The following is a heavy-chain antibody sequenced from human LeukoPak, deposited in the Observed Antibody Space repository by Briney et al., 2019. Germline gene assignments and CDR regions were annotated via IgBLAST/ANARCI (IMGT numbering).Heavy chain of an antibody. CDR2: INAGNGYT. CDR1: GYTFTDYA. CDR3: ARGRYCGGDCYPSNPGDYFDF. V-gene: IGHV1-3*01. J-gene: IGHJ4*02. D-gene: IGHD2-21*02. Sequence: GASVKVSCKASGYTFTDYAIHWVRQAPGQRLEWMGWINAGNGYTKYSQTFQGRVSISRDTSATTAYMELSRLTSEDTAVYYCARGRYCGGDCYPSNPGDYFDFWAQGTLVTVSS.